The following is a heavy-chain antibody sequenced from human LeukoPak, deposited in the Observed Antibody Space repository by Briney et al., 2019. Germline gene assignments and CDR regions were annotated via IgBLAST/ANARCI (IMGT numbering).Heavy chain of an antibody. CDR3: ARDLDIISGMDV. V-gene: IGHV1-69*13. CDR2: IIPIFGTA. J-gene: IGHJ6*03. Sequence: ASVKVSCKASGGTFSSYAISWVRQAPGQGLEWMGGIIPIFGTANYAQKFQGRVTITADESTSTAYMELSSLRSEDTAVYYCARDLDIISGMDVWGKGTTVTVSS. CDR1: GGTFSSYA.